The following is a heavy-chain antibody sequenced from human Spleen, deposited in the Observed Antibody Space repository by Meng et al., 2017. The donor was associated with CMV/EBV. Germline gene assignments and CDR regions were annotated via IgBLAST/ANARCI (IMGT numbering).Heavy chain of an antibody. CDR1: GDSITSSSYY. CDR3: ARGSSPGYYYYGMDV. D-gene: IGHD6-6*01. J-gene: IGHJ6*02. Sequence: SETLSLTCTVSGDSITSSSYYWGWIRQPPGKGLEWIGSIFYNDRTYYSPSLKSRITISADTSKNQFSLKLSSVTAADTAVYYCARGSSPGYYYYGMDVWGQGTTVTVSS. V-gene: IGHV4-39*07. CDR2: IFYNDRT.